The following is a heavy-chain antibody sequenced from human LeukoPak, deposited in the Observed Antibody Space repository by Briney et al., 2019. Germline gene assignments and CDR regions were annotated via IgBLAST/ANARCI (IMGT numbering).Heavy chain of an antibody. D-gene: IGHD4-17*01. Sequence: GASVKVSCKASGYTFTTYGVSWVRQAPGQGLEWMGWISGYDGNTNYAQKLRGRVTMTTDTSTSTAYMDLRSLRSDDTALYYCARTVTTSSYYFDYWGQGTLVPVSS. CDR1: GYTFTTYG. V-gene: IGHV1-18*01. CDR3: ARTVTTSSYYFDY. CDR2: ISGYDGNT. J-gene: IGHJ4*02.